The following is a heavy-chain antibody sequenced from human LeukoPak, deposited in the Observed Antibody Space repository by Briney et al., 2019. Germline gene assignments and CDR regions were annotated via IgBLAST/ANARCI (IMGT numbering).Heavy chain of an antibody. CDR3: ARGHDYYGSGRQSWLDP. Sequence: PSETLSLTCTLSGGSMSGYYWHWIRQPPGKGLEWIGYIHYVGTTNYNPSLKSRGAISVDTSKNQFSLKLSSVTAADSAVYYCARGHDYYGSGRQSWLDPWGQGILVTVSS. D-gene: IGHD3-10*01. V-gene: IGHV4-59*01. J-gene: IGHJ5*02. CDR2: IHYVGTT. CDR1: GGSMSGYY.